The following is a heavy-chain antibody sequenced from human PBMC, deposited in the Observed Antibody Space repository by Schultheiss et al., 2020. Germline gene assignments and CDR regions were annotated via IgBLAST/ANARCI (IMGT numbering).Heavy chain of an antibody. V-gene: IGHV3-13*01. CDR1: GFTFSSYD. D-gene: IGHD3-10*01. J-gene: IGHJ6*02. Sequence: GESLKISCAASGFTFSSYDMHWVRQATGKGLEWVSAIGTAGDTYYPGSVKGRFTISRENAKNSLYLQMNSLRAGDTAVYYCAREALRNYYGLGSYYNGYGMDVWGQGTTVTVSS. CDR3: AREALRNYYGLGSYYNGYGMDV. CDR2: IGTAGDT.